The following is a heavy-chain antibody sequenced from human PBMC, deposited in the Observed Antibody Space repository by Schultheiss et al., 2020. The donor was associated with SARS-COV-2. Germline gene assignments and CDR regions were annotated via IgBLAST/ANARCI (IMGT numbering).Heavy chain of an antibody. D-gene: IGHD1-7*01. CDR2: IYPGDSDT. CDR3: ARGPLELRVYYYYGMDV. Sequence: GESLKISCKGSGYSFTSYWIGWVRQMPGKGLEWMGIIYPGDSDTRYSPSFQGQVTISADKSISTAYLQWSSLKASDTAMYYCARGPLELRVYYYYGMDVWGQGTTVTVSS. V-gene: IGHV5-51*01. J-gene: IGHJ6*02. CDR1: GYSFTSYW.